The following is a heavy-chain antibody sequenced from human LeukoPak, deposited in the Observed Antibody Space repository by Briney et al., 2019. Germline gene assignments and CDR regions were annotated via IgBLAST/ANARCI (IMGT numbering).Heavy chain of an antibody. Sequence: PSETLSLTCAVYGGSFSGYYWSWIRQPPGKGLEWIREINHSGSTNYNPSLKSRVTISVDTSKNQFSLKLSSVTAADTAVYYCARGRVTRRFDYWGQGTLVTVSS. CDR1: GGSFSGYY. J-gene: IGHJ4*02. V-gene: IGHV4-34*01. CDR2: INHSGST. CDR3: ARGRVTRRFDY.